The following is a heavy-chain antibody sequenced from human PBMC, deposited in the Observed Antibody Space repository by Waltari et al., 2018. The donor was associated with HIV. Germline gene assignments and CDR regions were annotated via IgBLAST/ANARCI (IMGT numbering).Heavy chain of an antibody. J-gene: IGHJ4*02. V-gene: IGHV4-59*01. CDR3: ASSYSSSWSSLDY. CDR1: GGSISSYY. D-gene: IGHD6-13*01. Sequence: QVQLQASGPGLVKPSETLSLTCTVSGGSISSYYWIWIRQPPGKGLEWIGYIYYSGSTNYNPSLKSRVTISVDTSKNQFSLKLSSVTAADTAVYYCASSYSSSWSSLDYWGQGTLVTVSS. CDR2: IYYSGST.